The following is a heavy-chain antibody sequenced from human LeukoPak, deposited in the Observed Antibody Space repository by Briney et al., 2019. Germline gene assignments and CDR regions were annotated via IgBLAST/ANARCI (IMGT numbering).Heavy chain of an antibody. Sequence: SVKVSCKASGGTFSSYAISWVRQAPGQGLEWMGRIIPIFGTANYAQKLQGRVTITTDESTSTAYMELSSLRSEDTAVYYCARDYGGNSGPSHAFDIWGQGTMVTVSS. V-gene: IGHV1-69*05. CDR1: GGTFSSYA. CDR3: ARDYGGNSGPSHAFDI. D-gene: IGHD4-23*01. CDR2: IIPIFGTA. J-gene: IGHJ3*02.